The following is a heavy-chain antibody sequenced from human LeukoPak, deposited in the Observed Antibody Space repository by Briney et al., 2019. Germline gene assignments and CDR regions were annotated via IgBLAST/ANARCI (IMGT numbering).Heavy chain of an antibody. V-gene: IGHV5-51*01. D-gene: IGHD2-8*01. CDR2: IYPGDSDT. Sequence: GESLKISCKGSGYSFTSYWIGWVRQMPGKGLEWMGTIYPGDSDTRYSPSFQGQVTISADKSISTAYLQWSSLKASDTAMYYCARQKNGAYYYYGMDVWGQGTTVTVSS. CDR1: GYSFTSYW. J-gene: IGHJ6*02. CDR3: ARQKNGAYYYYGMDV.